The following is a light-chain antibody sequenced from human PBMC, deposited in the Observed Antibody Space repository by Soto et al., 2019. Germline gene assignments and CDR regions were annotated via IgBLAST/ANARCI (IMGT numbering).Light chain of an antibody. CDR1: QSVDIN. V-gene: IGKV3-15*01. CDR2: GAS. J-gene: IGKJ1*01. CDR3: QQYRSWPRT. Sequence: EIVLTQSPATLSASPGERVTLSCRASQSVDINLAWYQQKPGQAPRLLIYGASTRATDMPGTFSGRGSGTEFTLTISSLRPEDFAVYYCQQYRSWPRTFGQGTKVDIK.